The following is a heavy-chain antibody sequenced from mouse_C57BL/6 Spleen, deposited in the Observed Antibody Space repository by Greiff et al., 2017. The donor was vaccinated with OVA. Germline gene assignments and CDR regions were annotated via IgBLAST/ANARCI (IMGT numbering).Heavy chain of an antibody. CDR2: IDPSDSYT. CDR1: GYTFTSYW. CDR3: ARRLTGSYYFDY. V-gene: IGHV1-50*01. Sequence: QVQLQQPGAELVKPGASVKLSCKASGYTFTSYWMQWVKQRPGQGLEWIGEIDPSDSYTNYNQKFKGKATLTVDTSSSTSFMQLSSLTSEDSAVYYCARRLTGSYYFDYWGQGTTLPVSS. J-gene: IGHJ2*01. D-gene: IGHD4-1*01.